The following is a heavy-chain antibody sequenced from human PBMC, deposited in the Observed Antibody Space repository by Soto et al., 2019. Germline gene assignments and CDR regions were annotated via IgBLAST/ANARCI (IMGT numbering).Heavy chain of an antibody. CDR3: VRRAPVTPFDS. CDR1: GFRFADNA. J-gene: IGHJ4*02. D-gene: IGHD4-17*01. V-gene: IGHV3-49*03. Sequence: PGGSLRLSCKASGFRFADNAMAWFRQAPGKGPEWVGLIRSNNFGGTAEYAASVKGRFTISRDDSNRIAYLHMSSLKIDDTGVYYCVRRAPVTPFDSWGQGTLVTVSS. CDR2: IRSNNFGGTA.